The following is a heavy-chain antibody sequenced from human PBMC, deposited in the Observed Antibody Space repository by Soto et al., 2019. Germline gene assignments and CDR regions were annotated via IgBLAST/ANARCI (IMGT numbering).Heavy chain of an antibody. CDR1: GFTFSTYG. Sequence: GGPLRLSCAASGFTFSTYGMHWVRQAPGKGLEWVADIWSDGRNTHYADSVKGRFTISRDNSKNTVYLQMNSLSAEDTAVYYCARDWVVGWGQGTLVTVSS. J-gene: IGHJ4*02. CDR3: ARDWVVG. CDR2: IWSDGRNT. V-gene: IGHV3-33*01. D-gene: IGHD2-15*01.